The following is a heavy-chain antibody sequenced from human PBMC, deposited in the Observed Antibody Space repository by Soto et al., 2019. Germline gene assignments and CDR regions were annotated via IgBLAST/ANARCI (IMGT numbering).Heavy chain of an antibody. CDR1: GGSISSFY. CDR2: IYYSGST. J-gene: IGHJ3*02. Sequence: SETLSLTCTVSGGSISSFYWSWIRQPPGKGLEWIGYIYYSGSTNYNPSLKSRVTISVDTSKNQFSLKLSSVTAADTAVYYCARLYGLDAFDIWGQGTMVTVSS. D-gene: IGHD3-16*02. CDR3: ARLYGLDAFDI. V-gene: IGHV4-59*08.